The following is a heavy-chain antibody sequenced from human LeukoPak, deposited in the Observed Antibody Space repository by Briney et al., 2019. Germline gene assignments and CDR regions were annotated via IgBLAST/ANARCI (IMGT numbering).Heavy chain of an antibody. J-gene: IGHJ4*02. CDR3: ASSVSYMFVY. D-gene: IGHD1-26*01. Sequence: SFIIAIGTPMFYADSVKGRFTISRQNTKNSLYLQMNSLRDEDTAVYYCASSVSYMFVYWGQGTLVTVSS. V-gene: IGHV3-48*02. CDR2: IIAIGTPM.